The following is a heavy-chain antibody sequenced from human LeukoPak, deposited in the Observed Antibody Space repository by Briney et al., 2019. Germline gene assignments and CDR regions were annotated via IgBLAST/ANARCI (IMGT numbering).Heavy chain of an antibody. CDR2: IYYSGST. J-gene: IGHJ2*01. CDR3: ATQSGDTTYWSFDI. V-gene: IGHV4-39*01. Sequence: PSETLSLTCTVSVGSISSRSYYWGLIRQPPGKGLEWIGSIYYSGSTYYNPSLKSRITISVYTSKNQFSLKLRSVTAEETGVYYCATQSGDTTYWSFDIWGRGTLVAVSS. CDR1: VGSISSRSYY. D-gene: IGHD1-26*01.